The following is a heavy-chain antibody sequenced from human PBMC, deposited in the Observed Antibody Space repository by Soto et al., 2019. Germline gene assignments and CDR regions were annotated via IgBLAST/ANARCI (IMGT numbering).Heavy chain of an antibody. Sequence: PGGSLRLSCAASGFTLSSYEMNWVRQAPGKGLEWVSYISISGGSKYYADSVKGRFTISRDNAKNSLFLQMNSLRAEDTAVYYCAREIGGSSGDAFDIWGQGTMVIVSS. CDR2: ISISGGSK. D-gene: IGHD1-26*01. V-gene: IGHV3-48*03. J-gene: IGHJ3*02. CDR1: GFTLSSYE. CDR3: AREIGGSSGDAFDI.